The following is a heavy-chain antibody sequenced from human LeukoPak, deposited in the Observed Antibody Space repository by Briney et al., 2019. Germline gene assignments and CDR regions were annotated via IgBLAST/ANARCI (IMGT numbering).Heavy chain of an antibody. Sequence: ASVKVSCKASGYTFTSYGISWVRQAPGQGLEWMGWISAYNGNTNYAQKLQGRVTMTTDTSTSTAYMELSSLRSEDTAVYYCARVRLKLAAGYWFDPWGQGTLVTVSS. CDR2: ISAYNGNT. CDR1: GYTFTSYG. J-gene: IGHJ5*02. CDR3: ARVRLKLAAGYWFDP. D-gene: IGHD6-13*01. V-gene: IGHV1-18*01.